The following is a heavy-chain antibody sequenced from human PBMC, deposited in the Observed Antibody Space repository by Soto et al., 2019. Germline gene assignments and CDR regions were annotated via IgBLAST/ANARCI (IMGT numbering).Heavy chain of an antibody. V-gene: IGHV3-11*01. CDR2: TSSSGTTI. CDR3: ASDPQGIAVEHSYYFGMDV. D-gene: IGHD6-19*01. CDR1: GFTFSDYD. Sequence: QVQLVESGGGLAKPGGSLRLSCAASGFTFSDYDMSWIRQAPGKGLEWVSYTSSSGTTIYYADSVKGRFTLSRDNAQNSLYLQMDSLRGDDTAVYYCASDPQGIAVEHSYYFGMDVWGQGTTVTVSS. J-gene: IGHJ6*02.